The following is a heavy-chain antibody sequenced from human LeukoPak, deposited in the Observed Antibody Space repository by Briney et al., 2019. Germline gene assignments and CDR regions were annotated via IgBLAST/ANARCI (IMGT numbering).Heavy chain of an antibody. CDR2: IYYSGST. Sequence: PSETLSLTCTVSGGSISSYYWSWIRQPPGKGLEWIGYIYYSGSTNYNPSLKSRVTISVDTSKNQFSLKLSSVTAADTAVYYCARGMYYYDSSGYYSVYFDYWGQGTLVTVSS. D-gene: IGHD3-22*01. V-gene: IGHV4-59*01. J-gene: IGHJ4*02. CDR3: ARGMYYYDSSGYYSVYFDY. CDR1: GGSISSYY.